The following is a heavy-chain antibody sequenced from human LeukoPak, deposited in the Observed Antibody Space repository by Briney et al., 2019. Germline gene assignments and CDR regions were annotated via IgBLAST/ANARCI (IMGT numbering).Heavy chain of an antibody. CDR2: INHSGST. CDR1: GGSFSGYY. V-gene: IGHV4-34*01. CDR3: ARGPPAKPGTGYYYGMDV. D-gene: IGHD2-2*01. Sequence: SETLSLTCAVYGGSFSGYYWSWIRQPPGKGLEWIGEINHSGSTNYDPSLKSRVTISVDMSKNQFSLKLSSVTAADTAVYYCARGPPAKPGTGYYYGMDVWGQGTTVTVSS. J-gene: IGHJ6*02.